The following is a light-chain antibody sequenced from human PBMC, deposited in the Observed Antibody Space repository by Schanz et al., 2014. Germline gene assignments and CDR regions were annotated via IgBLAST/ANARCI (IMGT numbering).Light chain of an antibody. CDR3: SSYAGSNSFPYV. CDR1: SSDVGGYNY. V-gene: IGLV2-14*01. Sequence: QSALTQPASVSGSPGQSITISCTGTSSDVGGYNYVSWYQQHPGKAPKLMIYEDTKRPSGVSNRFSASKSGNTASLTVSGLQAEDEADYYCSSYAGSNSFPYVFGTGTKLTVL. CDR2: EDT. J-gene: IGLJ1*01.